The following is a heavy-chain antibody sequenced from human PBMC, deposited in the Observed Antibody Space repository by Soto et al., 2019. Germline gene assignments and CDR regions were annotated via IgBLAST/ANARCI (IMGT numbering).Heavy chain of an antibody. V-gene: IGHV3-53*01. CDR2: IYSGGTT. J-gene: IGHJ4*02. CDR3: AKYYCSGGSRYLVLDY. Sequence: GGSLRLSCAASGLTVSGNYMTWVRQAPGKGLEWVSVIYSGGTTYYADSVRGRFTISRDNSKNTLYLQMNSLRAEDTAVYYCAKYYCSGGSRYLVLDYWGQGTLVTVSS. CDR1: GLTVSGNY. D-gene: IGHD2-15*01.